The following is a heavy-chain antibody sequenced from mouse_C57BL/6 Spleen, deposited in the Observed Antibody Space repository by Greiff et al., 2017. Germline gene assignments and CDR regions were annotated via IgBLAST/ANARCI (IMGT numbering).Heavy chain of an antibody. CDR2: ISSGGDYI. Sequence: EVNVVESGEGLVKPGGSLKLSCAASGFTFSSYAMSWVRQTPEKRLEWVAYISSGGDYIYYADTVKGRFTISRDNARNTLYLQMSSLKSEDTAMYYCTRGNLVYFDYWGQGTTLTVSS. J-gene: IGHJ2*01. V-gene: IGHV5-9-1*02. CDR1: GFTFSSYA. D-gene: IGHD2-12*01. CDR3: TRGNLVYFDY.